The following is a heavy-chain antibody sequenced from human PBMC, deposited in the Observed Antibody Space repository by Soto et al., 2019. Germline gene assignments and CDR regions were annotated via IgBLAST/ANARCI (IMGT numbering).Heavy chain of an antibody. V-gene: IGHV3-30-3*01. CDR1: GFTFSSYA. J-gene: IGHJ6*02. Sequence: PGGSLRLSCAASGFTFSSYAMHWVRQAPGKGLEWVAVISYDGSNKYYADSVKGRFTISRDNSKNTLYLQMNSLRAEDTAVYYCARGGLYCSSTSCYDSYYYYYGMDVWGQGTTVTVSS. CDR2: ISYDGSNK. D-gene: IGHD2-2*01. CDR3: ARGGLYCSSTSCYDSYYYYYGMDV.